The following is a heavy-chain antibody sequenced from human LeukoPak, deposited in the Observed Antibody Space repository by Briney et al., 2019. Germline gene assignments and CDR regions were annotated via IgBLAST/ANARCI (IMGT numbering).Heavy chain of an antibody. CDR1: GFTFGSFA. D-gene: IGHD5-18*01. CDR3: GKTTAGYSSGQKPAWPVDY. CDR2: IFGSGGSP. V-gene: IGHV3-23*01. Sequence: SGGSLRLSCEASGFTFGSFAMYWVRQAPGKGLDWTAGIFGSGGSPHYADSVKGRFTISRDNSKNTVYLQINSLRAEDTAVYYCGKTTAGYSSGQKPAWPVDYWGQGTLVTVSS. J-gene: IGHJ4*02.